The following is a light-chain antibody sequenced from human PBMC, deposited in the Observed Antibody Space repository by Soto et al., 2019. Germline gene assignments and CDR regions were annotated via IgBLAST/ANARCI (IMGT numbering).Light chain of an antibody. V-gene: IGLV1-40*01. Sequence: QSVLTQPPSVSGAPGQRVTISCTGSSSNIGAGYDVHWYQQLPGTAPKLLIYGNSNRPSGVPDRFSGSKSGTSASLAITGRQAEDEADYCCQSYDSSLSGSVFGGGTKVTVL. J-gene: IGLJ2*01. CDR2: GNS. CDR3: QSYDSSLSGSV. CDR1: SSNIGAGYD.